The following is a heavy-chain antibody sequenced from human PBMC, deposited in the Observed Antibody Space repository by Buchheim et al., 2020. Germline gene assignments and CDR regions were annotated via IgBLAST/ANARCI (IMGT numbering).Heavy chain of an antibody. CDR2: TSSSGGSI. D-gene: IGHD4-11*01. V-gene: IGHV3-23*04. CDR3: AKDRGTTVHYGMDV. CDR1: GFTFRTYA. J-gene: IGHJ6*02. Sequence: ELQLVESGGGLVQPGGSLRLSCAASGFTFRTYAMSWVRQAPGKGLEWVSGTSSSGGSISYADSVKGRFTISRDNSKSTLYLPMNSLRAEDTAVYYCAKDRGTTVHYGMDVWGQGT.